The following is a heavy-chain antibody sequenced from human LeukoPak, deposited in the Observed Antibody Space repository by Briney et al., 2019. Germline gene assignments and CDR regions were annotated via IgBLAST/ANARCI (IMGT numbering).Heavy chain of an antibody. D-gene: IGHD6-13*01. Sequence: GGSLRLSCAASGFTFSLYWMAWVRQAPGKGLEWVAIIWHHGSKTYYGDSVKGRFTISRDNSKNTLYLEMNSLGAEDTAVYYCARDSSSSWYYFDLWGQGTLVTVSS. CDR3: ARDSSSSWYYFDL. V-gene: IGHV3-33*08. CDR1: GFTFSLYW. CDR2: IWHHGSKT. J-gene: IGHJ4*01.